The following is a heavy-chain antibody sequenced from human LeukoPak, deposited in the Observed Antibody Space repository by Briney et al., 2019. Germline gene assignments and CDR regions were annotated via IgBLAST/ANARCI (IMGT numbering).Heavy chain of an antibody. CDR3: ARVQSAYCSSSSCYGGYFDY. J-gene: IGHJ4*02. V-gene: IGHV1-3*01. D-gene: IGHD2-2*01. CDR1: GYTFTSYA. Sequence: AASVKVSCKASGYTFTSYAMHWVRQAPGQRPEWMGWINAGNGNTKYSQKFQGRVTITRDTSASTAYMELSGLRPEDTAVYYCARVQSAYCSSSSCYGGYFDYWGQGTLVTVSS. CDR2: INAGNGNT.